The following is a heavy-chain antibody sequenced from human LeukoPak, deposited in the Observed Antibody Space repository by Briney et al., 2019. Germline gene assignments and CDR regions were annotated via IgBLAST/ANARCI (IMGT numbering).Heavy chain of an antibody. J-gene: IGHJ3*02. D-gene: IGHD1-26*01. Sequence: SETLSLTCTVSGYSISSGYYWGWIRQPPGKGLEWIVNIYHSGSTYYNPSLKSLITMSVDTSKNQFSLKVTSVTAADTAVYYCARVGATYAFDIWGQGTMVTVSS. CDR3: ARVGATYAFDI. CDR2: IYHSGST. V-gene: IGHV4-38-2*02. CDR1: GYSISSGYY.